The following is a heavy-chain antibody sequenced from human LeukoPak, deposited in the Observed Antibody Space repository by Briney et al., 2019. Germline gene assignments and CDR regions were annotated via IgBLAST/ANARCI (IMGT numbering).Heavy chain of an antibody. CDR3: AKTGQRGWYELWFDP. CDR1: GFTFSSYA. D-gene: IGHD6-19*01. V-gene: IGHV3-23*01. J-gene: IGHJ5*02. Sequence: GGSLRLSCAASGFTFSSYAMHWVRQAPGKGLEWVSVIGGSNGITFYVGSVKGRFTISRDNSKDTLYLQMNSLRAEDTAVYYCAKTGQRGWYELWFDPWGQGTLVTVSS. CDR2: IGGSNGIT.